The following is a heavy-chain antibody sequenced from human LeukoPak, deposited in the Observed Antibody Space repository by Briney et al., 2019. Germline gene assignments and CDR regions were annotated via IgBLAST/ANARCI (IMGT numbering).Heavy chain of an antibody. V-gene: IGHV3-7*03. J-gene: IGHJ4*02. Sequence: PGGSLRLSCAASGFSFSSTWMTWVRQTPGKGLELVSNINIDGSQRYHAYSVEGRFTISRDNVKNTLYLQMNSLRVEDTAVYYCARARGVSTGYRPIDYWGQGTLVTVSS. CDR2: INIDGSQR. CDR1: GFSFSSTW. CDR3: ARARGVSTGYRPIDY. D-gene: IGHD3-22*01.